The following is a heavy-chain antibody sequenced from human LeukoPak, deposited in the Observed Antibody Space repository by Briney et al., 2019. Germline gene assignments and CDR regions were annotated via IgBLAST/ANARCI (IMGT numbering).Heavy chain of an antibody. V-gene: IGHV3-43*01. CDR3: AKDSGALEEGYFDS. CDR1: GFTFDDYM. J-gene: IGHJ4*02. CDR2: ISWDGSDT. Sequence: GGSLRLSCAASGFTFDDYMMHWVRQAPGKGLEWVSLISWDGSDTYYADFVKGRFTISRDNSKDSLYLQMNSLRTDDTALYYCAKDSGALEEGYFDSWGQGTLVTVSS.